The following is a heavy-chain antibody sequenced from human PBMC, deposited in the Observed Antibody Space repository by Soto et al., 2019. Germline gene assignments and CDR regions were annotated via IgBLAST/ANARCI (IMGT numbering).Heavy chain of an antibody. V-gene: IGHV3-74*01. CDR1: GFTFSSYW. CDR2: INSDGSST. CDR3: ARRNNYYYYGMDV. D-gene: IGHD1-1*01. Sequence: GGSLRFSCAASGFTFSSYWMHWVRQAPGKGLVWVSRINSDGSSTSYADSVKGRFTISRDNAKNTLYLQMNSLRAEDTAVYYCARRNNYYYYGMDVWGQGTTVTVSS. J-gene: IGHJ6*02.